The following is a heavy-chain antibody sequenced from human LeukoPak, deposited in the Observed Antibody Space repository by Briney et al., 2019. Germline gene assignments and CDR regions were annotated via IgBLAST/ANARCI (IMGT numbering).Heavy chain of an antibody. J-gene: IGHJ4*02. D-gene: IGHD6-19*01. Sequence: SETLSLTCNVSGGSISSGYSYWSWIRQPAGKGLEWIGHIYTTGSTNYNPSLRSRVTLSIDTSKNQFSLKLSSVTAADTAVYYCASGYSSGWYGYWGQGTLVTVSS. CDR2: IYTTGST. CDR1: GGSISSGYSY. V-gene: IGHV4-61*09. CDR3: ASGYSSGWYGY.